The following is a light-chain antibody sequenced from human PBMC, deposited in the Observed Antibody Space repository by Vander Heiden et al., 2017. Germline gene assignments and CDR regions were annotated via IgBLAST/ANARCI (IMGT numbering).Light chain of an antibody. CDR1: QSISSY. J-gene: IGKJ2*01. Sequence: DLQMTQSPSSLSASVGDRVTITCRASQSISSYLNWYQQKPGKAPKLLIYAASSLQSGVPSRFSGSGSGTDFTLTISRLQPEDFATYYCQQSYSTPHTFGQGTKVDIK. CDR3: QQSYSTPHT. V-gene: IGKV1-39*01. CDR2: AAS.